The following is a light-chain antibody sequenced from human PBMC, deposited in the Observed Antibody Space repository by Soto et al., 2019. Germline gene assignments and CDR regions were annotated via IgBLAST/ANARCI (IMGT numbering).Light chain of an antibody. CDR2: AAY. Sequence: IQMTQSPSSLSASVGDRVTITCRASQRITTYLNWYQQKPGKAPKLLIYAAYNLQSGVQSRFSGYGSGTDFILTIRSLQPEDFATYYCKQSYTNPKTFGQGTKVDIK. CDR1: QRITTY. V-gene: IGKV1-39*01. J-gene: IGKJ1*01. CDR3: KQSYTNPKT.